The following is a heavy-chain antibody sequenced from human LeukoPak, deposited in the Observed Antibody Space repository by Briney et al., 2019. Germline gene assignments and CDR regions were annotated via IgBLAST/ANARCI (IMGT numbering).Heavy chain of an antibody. V-gene: IGHV2-5*02. D-gene: IGHD5-12*01. CDR2: IYWDDDK. CDR1: GFSLSTSGVG. CDR3: AHSKSWWLRAAANFDY. Sequence: SGPTLVNPTQTLTLTCTFSGFSLSTSGVGVGWIRQPPGKALEWLALIYWDDDKRYSPSLKSRLTITKDTSKNQVVLTMTNMDPVDTATYYCAHSKSWWLRAAANFDYWGQGTLVTVSS. J-gene: IGHJ4*02.